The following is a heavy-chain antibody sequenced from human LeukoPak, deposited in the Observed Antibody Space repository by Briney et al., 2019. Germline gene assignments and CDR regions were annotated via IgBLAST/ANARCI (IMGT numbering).Heavy chain of an antibody. Sequence: SETLSLTCTASGGSISSYYWSWIRQPPGKGLEWIGYIYYSGSTNYNPSLKSRVTISVDTSKTQFSLKLSSVTAADTAVYYCARRIAAADAFDIWGQGTLVTVSS. V-gene: IGHV4-59*08. CDR2: IYYSGST. CDR1: GGSISSYY. D-gene: IGHD6-13*01. J-gene: IGHJ3*02. CDR3: ARRIAAADAFDI.